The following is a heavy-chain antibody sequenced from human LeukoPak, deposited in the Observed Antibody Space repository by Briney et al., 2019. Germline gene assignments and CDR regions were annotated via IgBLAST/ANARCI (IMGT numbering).Heavy chain of an antibody. CDR2: ISSSSNTI. V-gene: IGHV3-48*02. J-gene: IGHJ3*02. CDR1: GFTFSSYS. CDR3: ARDYAYAFDI. D-gene: IGHD3-16*01. Sequence: GESLKISCAASGFTFSSYSMNWVRQAPGKGLEWVSYISSSSNTIYHADSVKGRFTISRDNAKNSLYLQMNSLRDEDTAVYYCARDYAYAFDIWGQGTMVTVSS.